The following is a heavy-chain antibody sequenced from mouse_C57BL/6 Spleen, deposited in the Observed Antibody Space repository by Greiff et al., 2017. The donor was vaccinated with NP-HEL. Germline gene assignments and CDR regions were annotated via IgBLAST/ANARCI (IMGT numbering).Heavy chain of an antibody. Sequence: DVKLVESGPGLVKPSQSLSLTCSVTGYSITSGYYWNWIRQFPGNKLEWMGYISYDGSNNYNPSLKNRISITRDTSKNQFFLKLNSVTTEDTATYYCARGGGYGDYWGQGTTLTVSS. CDR3: ARGGGYGDY. D-gene: IGHD2-2*01. CDR1: GYSITSGYY. V-gene: IGHV3-6*01. J-gene: IGHJ2*01. CDR2: ISYDGSN.